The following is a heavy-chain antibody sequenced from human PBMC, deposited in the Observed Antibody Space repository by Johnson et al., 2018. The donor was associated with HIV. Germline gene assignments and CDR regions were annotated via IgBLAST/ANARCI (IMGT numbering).Heavy chain of an antibody. D-gene: IGHD6-6*01. CDR2: SYNGIHV. J-gene: IGHJ3*02. CDR1: GFNVSSNY. Sequence: QEQLVESGGGLIQPGGSLRLSCAASGFNVSSNYMSWVRQAPGKGLEWLAFVSYNGIHVYYSDSVRGRFTISRDISKNTLFLQMNSLRAEDTAVYYCAKDPYKYSSSSYAFDIWGQGTMVTVSS. CDR3: AKDPYKYSSSSYAFDI. V-gene: IGHV3-30*02.